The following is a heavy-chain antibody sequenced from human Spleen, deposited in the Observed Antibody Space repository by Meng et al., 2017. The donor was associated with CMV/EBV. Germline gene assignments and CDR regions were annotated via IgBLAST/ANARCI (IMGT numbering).Heavy chain of an antibody. D-gene: IGHD2-2*01. CDR3: AKASKLYCSGPSCYAGPLDY. CDR1: GFTFSNAW. Sequence: GESLKISCAASGFTFSNAWMSWVRQAPGKGLEWVAVIWYDGSNKYYADSVKGRFTISRDNSKNTLYLQMNSLRAEDTAVYYCAKASKLYCSGPSCYAGPLDYWGQGTLVTVSS. CDR2: IWYDGSNK. V-gene: IGHV3-33*06. J-gene: IGHJ4*02.